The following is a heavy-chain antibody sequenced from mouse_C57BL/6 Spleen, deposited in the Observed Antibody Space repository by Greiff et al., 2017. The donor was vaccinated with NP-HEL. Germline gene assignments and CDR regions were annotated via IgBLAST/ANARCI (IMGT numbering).Heavy chain of an antibody. CDR1: GYTFTDYE. CDR3: TRSGGDFDV. J-gene: IGHJ1*03. CDR2: IDPETGGT. Sequence: QVQLKESGAELVRPGASVTLSCKASGYTFTDYEMHWVKQTPVHGLEWIGAIDPETGGTAYNQKFKGKAILTADKSSSTAYMELRSLTSEDSAVYYCTRSGGDFDVWGTGTTVTVSS. V-gene: IGHV1-15*01.